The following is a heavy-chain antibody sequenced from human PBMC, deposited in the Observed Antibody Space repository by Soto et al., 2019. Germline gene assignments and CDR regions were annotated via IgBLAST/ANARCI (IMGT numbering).Heavy chain of an antibody. D-gene: IGHD6-13*01. CDR3: ARVSAAALFDY. CDR2: IYYSGST. CDR1: GGCISSGDYY. V-gene: IGHV4-30-4*01. J-gene: IGHJ4*02. Sequence: PSETLSLTCTVSGGCISSGDYYWSWIRQTPGKGLEWIGYIYYSGSTYYNPSLNSRVTISVDTSKNQFSLKLSSVTAADTAVYYCARVSAAALFDYWGQGTRVTVSA.